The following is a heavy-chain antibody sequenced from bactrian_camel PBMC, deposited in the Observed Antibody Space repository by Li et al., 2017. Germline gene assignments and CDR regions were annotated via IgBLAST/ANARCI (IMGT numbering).Heavy chain of an antibody. CDR2: IDSDGTT. J-gene: IGHJ4*01. D-gene: IGHD1*01. CDR3: AASDRSLIRLDRWEGPNWKY. Sequence: HVQLVESGGGSVNAGGSLTLSCAASGYSTSYCMGWFRQAPGKEREGVAGIDSDGTTTYIDSVKGRFTISEDNNKNTLYLQMNSLIPGDTAMYYCAASDRSLIRLDRWEGPNWKYWGQGTQVTVS. V-gene: IGHV3S53*01. CDR1: GYSTSYC.